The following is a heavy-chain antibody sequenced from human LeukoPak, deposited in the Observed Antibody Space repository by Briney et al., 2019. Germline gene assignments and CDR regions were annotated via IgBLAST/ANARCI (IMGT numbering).Heavy chain of an antibody. V-gene: IGHV3-23*01. J-gene: IGHJ3*02. Sequence: PGGSLRLSCAASGFTFSSYAMSWVRQAPGKGLEWVSAISGSGGSTYYADSVKGRFTISRDNSKNTLYLQMNSLRAEDTAVYYCAKDQNSSGYYYLGPTDAFDIWGQGTMVTVSS. CDR2: ISGSGGST. CDR3: AKDQNSSGYYYLGPTDAFDI. D-gene: IGHD3-22*01. CDR1: GFTFSSYA.